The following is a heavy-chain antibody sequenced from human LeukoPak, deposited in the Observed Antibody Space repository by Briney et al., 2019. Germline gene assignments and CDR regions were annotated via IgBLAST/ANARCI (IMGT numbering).Heavy chain of an antibody. CDR3: AKTYNYAQYYGMDV. V-gene: IGHV3-66*01. D-gene: IGHD3-22*01. J-gene: IGHJ6*02. Sequence: AGSLRLSCAPSGLTVSNNYMNWVRQAAGKELDWVSVMYNSGNTFYADSAEGRFTISRDTSKNTLYLQMNSLRAEDTAVYYCAKTYNYAQYYGMDVWGQGTTVTVSS. CDR1: GLTVSNNY. CDR2: MYNSGNT.